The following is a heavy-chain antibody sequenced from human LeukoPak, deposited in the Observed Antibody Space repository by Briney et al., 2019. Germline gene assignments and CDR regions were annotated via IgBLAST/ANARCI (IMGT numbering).Heavy chain of an antibody. CDR1: GFTFGDYA. CDR3: AKDTVVVVNAHEIPYYYYYMDV. CDR2: ISWSSGSI. D-gene: IGHD2-8*02. V-gene: IGHV3-9*01. Sequence: GGSLRLSCAASGFTFGDYAMHWVRQAPGKGLEWVSGISWSSGSIGYEDSVNGRFTISRDNAKNSLYLQMNSLRAEDTAFYYCAKDTVVVVNAHEIPYYYYYMDVWGKGTTVTVSS. J-gene: IGHJ6*03.